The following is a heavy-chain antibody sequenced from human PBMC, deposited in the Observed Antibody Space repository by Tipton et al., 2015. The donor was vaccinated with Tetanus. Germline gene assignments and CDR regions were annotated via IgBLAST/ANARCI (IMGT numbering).Heavy chain of an antibody. D-gene: IGHD3-3*01. Sequence: TLSLTCSVYGGSVNSGTYSWSWIRQSPGQGLVWLGDNSYGGVTQYNPSLESPITISMDTSKNQVPLRLTSVTAASTAVYYCARANYDAFKKGPFDSWGQGSLVIVSA. J-gene: IGHJ4*02. V-gene: IGHV4-61*01. CDR1: GGSVNSGTYS. CDR3: ARANYDAFKKGPFDS. CDR2: NSYGGVT.